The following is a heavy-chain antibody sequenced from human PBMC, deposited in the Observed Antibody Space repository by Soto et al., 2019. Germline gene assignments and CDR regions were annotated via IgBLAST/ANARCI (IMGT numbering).Heavy chain of an antibody. V-gene: IGHV3-23*01. CDR1: GFTFSSYA. D-gene: IGHD3-22*01. CDR3: ATSYYYDSSGYYNYYYYGMDV. J-gene: IGHJ6*02. Sequence: PPGGSLRLSCAASGFTFSSYAMSWVRQAPGKGLEWVSAISGRCGSTYYADSVKGRFTISRDNSKNTLYLQMNSLRAEDTAIYYCATSYYYDSSGYYNYYYYGMDVWGQGTTVTVSS. CDR2: ISGRCGST.